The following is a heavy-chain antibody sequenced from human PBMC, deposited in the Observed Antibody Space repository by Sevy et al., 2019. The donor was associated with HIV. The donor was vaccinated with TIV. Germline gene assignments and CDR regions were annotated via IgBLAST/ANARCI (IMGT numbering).Heavy chain of an antibody. CDR3: AKESCGGDCYPLAEYFQH. Sequence: GGSLRLSCAASGFTFSSYAMSWVRQAPGKGLEWVSAISGSGGSTYYADSVKRRFTISRDNSKNTLYRQMNSLRAEDTAVYYCAKESCGGDCYPLAEYFQHWGQGTLVTVSS. CDR1: GFTFSSYA. J-gene: IGHJ1*01. CDR2: ISGSGGST. D-gene: IGHD2-21*01. V-gene: IGHV3-23*01.